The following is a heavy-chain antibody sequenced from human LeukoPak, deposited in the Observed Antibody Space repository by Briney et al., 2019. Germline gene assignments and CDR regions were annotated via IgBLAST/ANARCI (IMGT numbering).Heavy chain of an antibody. V-gene: IGHV4-38-2*02. CDR2: IYHSGST. CDR1: GYSISSGYY. CDR3: APSPIHSYGDYGSGYFDL. D-gene: IGHD4-17*01. Sequence: SETLSLTCTVSGYSISSGYYWGWIRQPPGKGLEWIGSIYHSGSTYYNPSLKSRVTISVDTSKNQFSLKLSSVTAADTAVYYCAPSPIHSYGDYGSGYFDLWGRGTLVTVSS. J-gene: IGHJ2*01.